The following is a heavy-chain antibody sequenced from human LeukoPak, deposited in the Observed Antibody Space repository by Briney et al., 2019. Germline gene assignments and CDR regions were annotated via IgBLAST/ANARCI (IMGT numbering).Heavy chain of an antibody. CDR3: AVSGDYYYYYGMDV. Sequence: GGSLRLSCAASGFTFSSYSMNWVRQAPGKGLEWVSYISSSSSTIYYADSVKGRFTISRDNAKNSLYLQMNSLRAEDTAVYYCAVSGDYYYYYGMDVWGKGTTVTVSS. CDR1: GFTFSSYS. CDR2: ISSSSSTI. J-gene: IGHJ6*04. V-gene: IGHV3-48*04. D-gene: IGHD3-10*01.